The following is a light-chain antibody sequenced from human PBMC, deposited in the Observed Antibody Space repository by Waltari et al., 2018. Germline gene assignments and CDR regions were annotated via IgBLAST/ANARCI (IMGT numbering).Light chain of an antibody. CDR1: SNDVGNYKL. CDR3: CSYAGSTTSLV. J-gene: IGLJ2*01. Sequence: QSALTQPASVSGSPGQSITISCTGTSNDVGNYKLVSWYQQHPGKAPKPMIYEVTKRPSQVSNRFSGAKSGNTASLTISELQADEEADYHYCSYAGSTTSLVFGAGTVLTVL. CDR2: EVT. V-gene: IGLV2-23*02.